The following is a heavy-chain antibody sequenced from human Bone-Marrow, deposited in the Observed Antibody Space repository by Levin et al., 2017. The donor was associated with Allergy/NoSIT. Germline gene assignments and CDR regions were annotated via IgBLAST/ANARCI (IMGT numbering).Heavy chain of an antibody. CDR2: LSYDGSDK. CDR1: GFTFGSYG. V-gene: IGHV3-30-3*01. D-gene: IGHD3-10*01. CDR3: ARTLLSYYFDY. Sequence: GESLKISCAASGFTFGSYGMHWVRQAPGKGLEWVAFLSYDGSDKYYADSVKGRFTISRDNSKNTLYLQMISVRAEDTAVYYCARTLLSYYFDYWGQGSLVTVSS. J-gene: IGHJ4*02.